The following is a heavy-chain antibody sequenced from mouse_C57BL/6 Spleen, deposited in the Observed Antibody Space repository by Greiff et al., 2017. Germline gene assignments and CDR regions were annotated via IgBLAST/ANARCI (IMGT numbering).Heavy chain of an antibody. CDR2: IWSGGST. Sequence: VKLVESGPGLVQPSQSLSITCTASGFSLTSYGVHWVRQSPGKGLEWLGVIWSGGSTDYNAAFISRLSISKDNSKSQVFFKMNSLQADDTAIYYCARYGYDEDYFDYWGQGTTLTVSS. D-gene: IGHD2-2*01. CDR1: GFSLTSYG. CDR3: ARYGYDEDYFDY. J-gene: IGHJ2*01. V-gene: IGHV2-2*01.